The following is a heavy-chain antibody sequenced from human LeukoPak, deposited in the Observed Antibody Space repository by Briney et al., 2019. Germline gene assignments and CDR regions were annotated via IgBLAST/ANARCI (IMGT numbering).Heavy chain of an antibody. V-gene: IGHV3-30*18. D-gene: IGHD3-22*01. CDR1: GFTSSSYG. J-gene: IGHJ4*02. CDR3: AKDSPYYYDSRVVGVFDY. CDR2: ISYDGSNE. Sequence: GGSLRLSCAASGFTSSSYGMHWVRQAPGKGLEWVGVISYDGSNEDYTDSVKGRFSISRDNSKNTLYLQMNSLRAEDTAVYYCAKDSPYYYDSRVVGVFDYWGQGTLVTVSS.